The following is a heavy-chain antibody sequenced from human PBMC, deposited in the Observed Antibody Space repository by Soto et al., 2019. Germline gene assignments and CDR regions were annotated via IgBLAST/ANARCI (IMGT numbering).Heavy chain of an antibody. Sequence: EVQLVESGGGLVKPGGSLRLSCAASGFTFSNAWMNWVRQAPGKGLEWVGRIKSKTDGGTTDYAAPVKGRFTISRDDSKNTLYRQMNSLKTEDTAVYYCTTGDDFWSGYSGDAFDIWGQGTMVTVSS. V-gene: IGHV3-15*07. CDR2: IKSKTDGGTT. J-gene: IGHJ3*02. D-gene: IGHD3-3*01. CDR1: GFTFSNAW. CDR3: TTGDDFWSGYSGDAFDI.